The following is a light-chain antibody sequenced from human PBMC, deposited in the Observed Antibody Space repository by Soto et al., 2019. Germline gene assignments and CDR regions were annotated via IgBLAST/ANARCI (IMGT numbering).Light chain of an antibody. CDR3: QQYGHLQRA. CDR2: GVS. V-gene: IGKV3-20*01. Sequence: TVLTQSPGTLPSSPEERVTLSCRLSQTVDYYYLARYQQKPRPAPRLLIYGVSSRASGIPDGFSGSGSCTDFTLPITRLEPPDLARYDCQQYGHLQRACGQRTRVEV. CDR1: QTVDYYY. J-gene: IGKJ1*01.